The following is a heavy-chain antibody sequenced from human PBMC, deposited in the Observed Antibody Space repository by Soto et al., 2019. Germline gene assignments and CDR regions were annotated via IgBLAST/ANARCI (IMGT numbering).Heavy chain of an antibody. D-gene: IGHD5-12*01. CDR3: AKRHPHIPGSSGYGV. Sequence: EASVKVSCKASGGTFSSYAISWVRQAPGQGLEWMGGIIPIFGTANYAQKFQGRVTITADESTSTAYMELSSLRSEDTAVYYCAKRHPHIPGSSGYGVWGQGTTVTVSS. J-gene: IGHJ6*02. CDR2: IIPIFGTA. V-gene: IGHV1-69*13. CDR1: GGTFSSYA.